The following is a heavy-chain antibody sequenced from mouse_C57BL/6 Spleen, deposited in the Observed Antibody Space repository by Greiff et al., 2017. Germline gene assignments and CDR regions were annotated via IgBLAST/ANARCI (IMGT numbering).Heavy chain of an antibody. CDR2: IDPETGGT. V-gene: IGHV1-15*01. D-gene: IGHD2-5*01. J-gene: IGHJ4*01. CDR3: TRPPFDYSSPCYAMDY. Sequence: QVQLKESGAELVRPGASVTLSCKASGYTFTDYEMHWVKQTPVQGLEWIGAIDPETGGTAYNQKFKGKAILTADKSSSTAYMELRSLTSEDSAVYYCTRPPFDYSSPCYAMDYWGKGTSVTVSS. CDR1: GYTFTDYE.